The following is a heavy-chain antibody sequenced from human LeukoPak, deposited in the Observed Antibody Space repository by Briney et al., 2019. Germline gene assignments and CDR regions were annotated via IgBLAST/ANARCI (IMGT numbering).Heavy chain of an antibody. J-gene: IGHJ5*02. V-gene: IGHV3-21*01. Sequence: GGSLRLSCAASGFTFSSYTMNWVRQAPGKGLEWVSSISGSSTYIYYADSVKGRCTISRDNAKNSLYLQMNSLRAEDTAVYYCARDKRGANWFDPWGQGTLVTVSS. D-gene: IGHD1-26*01. CDR2: ISGSSTYI. CDR3: ARDKRGANWFDP. CDR1: GFTFSSYT.